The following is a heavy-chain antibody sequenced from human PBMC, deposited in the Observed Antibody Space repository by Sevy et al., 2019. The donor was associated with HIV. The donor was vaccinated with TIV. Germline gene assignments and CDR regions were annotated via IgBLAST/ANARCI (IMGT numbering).Heavy chain of an antibody. CDR1: GFTFSDYG. V-gene: IGHV3-49*03. CDR3: TRVGKLMLYYFDY. J-gene: IGHJ4*02. Sequence: GGYLRLSCIVSGFTFSDYGMSWFRQAPGKGLEWVGFIRSKAYGGTTEYAASVKGRFTISRDDSKTIAYLQMNSLKTEDTAVYYCTRVGKLMLYYFDYWGQGTLVTVSS. D-gene: IGHD3-10*02. CDR2: IRSKAYGGTT.